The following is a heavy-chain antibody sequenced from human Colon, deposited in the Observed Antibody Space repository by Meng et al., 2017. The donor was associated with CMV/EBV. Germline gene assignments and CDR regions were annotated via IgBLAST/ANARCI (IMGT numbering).Heavy chain of an antibody. D-gene: IGHD3-16*02. V-gene: IGHV4-61*01. CDR3: ARVPYYDYVWGSYRYDDAFDI. J-gene: IGHJ3*02. Sequence: SETLSLTCTASGGSVRSGSYYWSWIRQPPGKGLEWIGYIYYSGSTNYNPSLKSRVTISVDTSKNQFSLKLSSVTAADTAVYYCARVPYYDYVWGSYRYDDAFDIWGQGTMVTVSS. CDR1: GGSVRSGSYY. CDR2: IYYSGST.